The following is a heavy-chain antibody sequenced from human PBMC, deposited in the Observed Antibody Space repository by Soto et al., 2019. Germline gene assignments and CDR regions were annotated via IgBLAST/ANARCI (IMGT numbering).Heavy chain of an antibody. CDR1: GFTFYKYG. Sequence: QVQLVESGGGVVQHGRSLRLSCAASGFTFYKYGMHWVRQAPGKRLEWVALISHDGSNKYYVDSVKGRFTIARDNSKNTVFLQMNSLRPEDTALYFCAKDDSNRWYNYYAMDVWGQGTTVTVSS. J-gene: IGHJ6*02. CDR2: ISHDGSNK. V-gene: IGHV3-30*18. CDR3: AKDDSNRWYNYYAMDV. D-gene: IGHD3-22*01.